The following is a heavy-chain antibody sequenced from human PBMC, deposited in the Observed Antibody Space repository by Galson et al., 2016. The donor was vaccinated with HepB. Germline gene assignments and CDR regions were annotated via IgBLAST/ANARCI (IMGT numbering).Heavy chain of an antibody. D-gene: IGHD6-13*01. CDR3: AREGMGSRWYFFDY. CDR1: GYTFTRYA. J-gene: IGHJ4*02. V-gene: IGHV1-3*01. CDR2: IHPGKSNT. Sequence: SVKVSCKATGYTFTRYAMQWVRQAPGQRLEWMGWIHPGKSNTKYSEKFQGRLTITSDTSATTGYMELSSLRSEDTAVYYCAREGMGSRWYFFDYWGQGTLVIVSS.